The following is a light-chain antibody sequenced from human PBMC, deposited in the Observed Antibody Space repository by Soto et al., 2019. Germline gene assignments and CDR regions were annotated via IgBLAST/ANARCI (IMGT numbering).Light chain of an antibody. V-gene: IGLV2-14*01. CDR1: SSDLGGYNY. Sequence: QSALTQPASLSCSPGQSVTIPCTATSSDLGGYNYVSWYQQHPGKAPELMIFEVSSRPSGVSYRFSGSKSGNTASLTISGLQAEDEADYYCSSYTSSSTLYVFGSGTKATVL. CDR3: SSYTSSSTLYV. CDR2: EVS. J-gene: IGLJ1*01.